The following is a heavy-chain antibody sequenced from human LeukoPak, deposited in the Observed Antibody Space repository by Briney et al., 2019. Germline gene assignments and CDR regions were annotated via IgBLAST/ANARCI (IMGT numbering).Heavy chain of an antibody. V-gene: IGHV3-66*01. CDR3: ARDVGYYYNTDDY. Sequence: SGGSLRLSCAAFGFTVSSDYMSWVRQAPGKGLEWVSVIYSGGSTYYADSVKGRFTISRDNSKNTLYLQMNSLRAEDTAVYYCARDVGYYYNTDDYWGQGTLVTVSS. D-gene: IGHD3-22*01. CDR2: IYSGGST. CDR1: GFTVSSDY. J-gene: IGHJ4*02.